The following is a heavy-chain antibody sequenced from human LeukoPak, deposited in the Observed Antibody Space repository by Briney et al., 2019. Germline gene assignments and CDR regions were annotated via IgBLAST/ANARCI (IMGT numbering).Heavy chain of an antibody. CDR3: ARDFKDYYYDTSGYLRSDY. CDR1: GFTFSIYY. CDR2: IKQDGSEK. Sequence: PGGSLRLSCAVSGFTFSIYYMSWVRQAPGKGLEWVANIKQDGSEKYYADSVEGRFTISRDNAKNSLYLQMNSLRAEDAAVYYCARDFKDYYYDTSGYLRSDYWGQGTLVTVSS. J-gene: IGHJ4*02. D-gene: IGHD3-22*01. V-gene: IGHV3-7*01.